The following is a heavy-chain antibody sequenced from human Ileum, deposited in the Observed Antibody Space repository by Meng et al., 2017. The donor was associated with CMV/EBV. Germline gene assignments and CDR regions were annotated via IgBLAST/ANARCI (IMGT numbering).Heavy chain of an antibody. D-gene: IGHD3-22*01. J-gene: IGHJ4*02. CDR2: IYWDDDK. V-gene: IGHV2-5*02. CDR1: GYSLSASGVG. CDR3: AHSSDYYDSSGELDY. Sequence: QINRKEFVPTRGQPTQTLTLTCTFSGYSLSASGVGVGWIRQPPGKALEWLALIYWDDDKRYSPSLKSRLTITKDTSNNQVVLIMTNMDPVDTATYYCAHSSDYYDSSGELDYWGQGTLVTVSS.